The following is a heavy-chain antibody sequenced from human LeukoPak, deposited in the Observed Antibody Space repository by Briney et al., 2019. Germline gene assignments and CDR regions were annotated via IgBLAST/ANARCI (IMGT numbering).Heavy chain of an antibody. CDR2: IKQDGSDK. CDR3: ASGPPVPAAIPFDY. J-gene: IGHJ4*02. D-gene: IGHD2-2*01. Sequence: GRSLRLSCGASGFTFSSYWMNWVSRAPGKGLEWEATIKQDGSDKYYVDSVKGRFTISRDNAKNSLYLQMNSLRAEDTAVYYCASGPPVPAAIPFDYWGQGTLVTVSS. CDR1: GFTFSSYW. V-gene: IGHV3-7*05.